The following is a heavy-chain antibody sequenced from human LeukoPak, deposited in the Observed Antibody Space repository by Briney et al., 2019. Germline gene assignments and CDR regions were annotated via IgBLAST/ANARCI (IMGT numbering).Heavy chain of an antibody. Sequence: PSETLSLTCTVSGGSISSGGYYWSWIRQHPGKGLEWIGYIYYSGSTYYNPSLKSRVTISVDASKNQFSLKLTSVTAADTAVYYCARANWGQAGDYWGQGTLVTVSS. V-gene: IGHV4-30-4*08. J-gene: IGHJ4*02. CDR3: ARANWGQAGDY. D-gene: IGHD7-27*01. CDR2: IYYSGST. CDR1: GGSISSGGYY.